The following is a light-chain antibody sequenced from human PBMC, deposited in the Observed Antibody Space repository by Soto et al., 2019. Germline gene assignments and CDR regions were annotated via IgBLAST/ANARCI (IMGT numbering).Light chain of an antibody. CDR2: AAT. J-gene: IGKJ4*01. CDR3: QHNGYLVT. CDR1: QSISNNY. V-gene: IGKV3-20*01. Sequence: EIVLTQSPGTVSLSPGERPTLSCRASQSISNNYLSWHQQTPDRAHRLIIDAATSRATGIPDRCSGSGAGTDFTLTISRLEPEDFAMYYCQHNGYLVTFGGGTKV.